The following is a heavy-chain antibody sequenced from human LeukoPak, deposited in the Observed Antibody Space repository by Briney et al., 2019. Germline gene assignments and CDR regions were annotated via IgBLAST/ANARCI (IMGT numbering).Heavy chain of an antibody. J-gene: IGHJ4*02. V-gene: IGHV3-11*03. CDR3: ARLGWATAPLDY. CDR1: GSTFSDYY. D-gene: IGHD5-12*01. Sequence: GGSLRLSCAASGSTFSDYYMSWIRQAPGKGLEWVSYISSSSSYTNYADSVKGRFTISRDNAKNSLYLQMNNLRAEDTAVYYCARLGWATAPLDYWGQGTLVTVSS. CDR2: ISSSSSYT.